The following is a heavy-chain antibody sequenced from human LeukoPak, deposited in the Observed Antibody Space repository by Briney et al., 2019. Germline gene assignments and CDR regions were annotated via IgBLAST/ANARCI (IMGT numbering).Heavy chain of an antibody. D-gene: IGHD2-2*01. Sequence: GGSLRLSCAASGFTFSSYEMNWVRQAPGKGLVWVSRINGDGSTTDYADSVKGRFTISRDNAKNTLSLQMNSLRAEDTAVYHCVRVGYCSGNTCYATYDSWGQGTLVTVSS. CDR3: VRVGYCSGNTCYATYDS. V-gene: IGHV3-74*01. CDR1: GFTFSSYE. J-gene: IGHJ4*02. CDR2: INGDGSTT.